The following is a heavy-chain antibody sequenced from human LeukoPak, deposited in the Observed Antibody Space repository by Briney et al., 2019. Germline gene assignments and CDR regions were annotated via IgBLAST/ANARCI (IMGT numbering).Heavy chain of an antibody. D-gene: IGHD3-10*01. J-gene: IGHJ6*03. CDR3: ARAGMVRGLYYMDV. CDR1: GGSISSYY. Sequence: SETLSLTCTVSGGSISSYYWSWIRQPPGKGLEWIGYIYYSGSTNYNPSLKSRVTISVDTSKNQFSLKLSSVTAADTAVYYCARAGMVRGLYYMDVWGKGTTVTVSS. CDR2: IYYSGST. V-gene: IGHV4-59*01.